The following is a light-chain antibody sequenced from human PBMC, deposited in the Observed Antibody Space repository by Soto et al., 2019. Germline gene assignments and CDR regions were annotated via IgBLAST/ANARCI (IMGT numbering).Light chain of an antibody. CDR1: SSDVGGYNY. V-gene: IGLV2-8*01. J-gene: IGLJ2*01. CDR2: EVS. Sequence: QSALTQPPSASGSPGQPVTISCTGTSSDVGGYNYVSWYQQHPGKVPKLMIYEVSKRPSGVPDRFSGSKSGNTASLTVSGLQAEDEADYYCISYAGSNNLVFGGGTKLTVL. CDR3: ISYAGSNNLV.